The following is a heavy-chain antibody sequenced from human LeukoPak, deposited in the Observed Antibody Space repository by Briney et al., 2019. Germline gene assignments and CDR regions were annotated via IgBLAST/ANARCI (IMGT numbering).Heavy chain of an antibody. CDR3: AKYYGDYGLLDY. J-gene: IGHJ4*02. D-gene: IGHD4-17*01. CDR2: ISGSGGST. V-gene: IGHV3-23*01. Sequence: GGSLRLSCAASGFTFSSYAMSWVRQAPGKGLEWVSAISGSGGSTYYADSVKGRFTISRDNSKNTLYLQMNGLRAEDTAVYYCAKYYGDYGLLDYWGQGTLVTVSS. CDR1: GFTFSSYA.